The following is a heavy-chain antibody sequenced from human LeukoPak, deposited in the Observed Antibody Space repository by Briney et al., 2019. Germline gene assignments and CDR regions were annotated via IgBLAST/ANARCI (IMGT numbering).Heavy chain of an antibody. J-gene: IGHJ6*03. CDR1: GYSITSGYD. V-gene: IGHV4-38-2*02. D-gene: IGHD3-10*01. CDR3: ARHILRKYMVRGAYMDV. CDR2: IYYRRTT. Sequence: SETLSLTCTVSGYSITSGYDWGWIRQPPGKGLEWIASIYYRRTTYYNPSLKSRVTISINTSTNQFSLRLSSMTAADTAVYYCARHILRKYMVRGAYMDVWGKGTTVTVSS.